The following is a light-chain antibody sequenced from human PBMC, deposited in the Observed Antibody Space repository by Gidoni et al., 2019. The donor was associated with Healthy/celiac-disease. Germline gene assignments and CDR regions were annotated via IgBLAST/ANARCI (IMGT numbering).Light chain of an antibody. CDR1: QSVLYSYNNTNY. CDR2: WAS. CDR3: QQYYSTPPYT. Sequence: DIVMTQSPASLAVSLGERATINCKSSQSVLYSYNNTNYLAWYQQKPGQPPKLLIYWASTRESGVPDRFSGSGSGTDFTLTISSLQAEDVAVYYCQQYYSTPPYTFXQXTKLEIK. V-gene: IGKV4-1*01. J-gene: IGKJ2*01.